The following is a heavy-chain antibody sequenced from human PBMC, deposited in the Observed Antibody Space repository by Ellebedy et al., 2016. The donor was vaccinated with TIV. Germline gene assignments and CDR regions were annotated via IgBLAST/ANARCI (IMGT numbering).Heavy chain of an antibody. CDR2: ITASGMTT. Sequence: GESLKISCAASGFTFSNFALGWVRRAPGEGLEWVSLITASGMTTYYADSLKCRFTISRDNSNNALHLQMNSLRAEDTAVYYCASVRRQTYDAFDIWGHGTMVTVSS. V-gene: IGHV3-23*01. J-gene: IGHJ3*02. CDR3: ASVRRQTYDAFDI. CDR1: GFTFSNFA.